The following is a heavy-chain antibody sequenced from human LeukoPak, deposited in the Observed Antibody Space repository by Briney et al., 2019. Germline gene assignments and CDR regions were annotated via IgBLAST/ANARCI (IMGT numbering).Heavy chain of an antibody. Sequence: SETLSLTCAVYGGSFSGYYWSWIRQPPGKGLEWIGEINHSGSTNYNPSPKSRVTISVDTCKNQSSLKLSSVTAADTAVYYCARGVERMGLDYWGQGTLVTVSS. J-gene: IGHJ4*02. CDR3: ARGVERMGLDY. V-gene: IGHV4-34*01. CDR1: GGSFSGYY. CDR2: INHSGST. D-gene: IGHD5-24*01.